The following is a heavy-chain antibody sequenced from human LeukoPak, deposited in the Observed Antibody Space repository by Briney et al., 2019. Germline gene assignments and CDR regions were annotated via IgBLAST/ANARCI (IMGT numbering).Heavy chain of an antibody. D-gene: IGHD4-11*01. CDR1: GGSFSGYY. CDR3: TTSDINYRPFDN. Sequence: PSETLSLTCAVYGGSFSGYYWSWIRQPPGKGLEWIGEINHSGSTNYNPSLKSRVTISVDTSKNQFSLKLSSVTAADTAVYYCTTSDINYRPFDNWGQGTLVTVSS. J-gene: IGHJ4*02. CDR2: INHSGST. V-gene: IGHV4-34*01.